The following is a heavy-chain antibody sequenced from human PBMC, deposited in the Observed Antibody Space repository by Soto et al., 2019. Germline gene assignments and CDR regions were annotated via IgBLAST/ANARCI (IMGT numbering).Heavy chain of an antibody. CDR3: ASHLTSGAFDI. CDR1: GGTFSSYA. V-gene: IGHV1-69*06. Sequence: SVKVSCKASGGTFSSYAISWVRQAPGQGLEWMGGIIPIFGTANYAQKFQGRVTITADKSTSTAYMELSSLRSVDTSVYYCASHLTSGAFDIWGQGTMVTVSS. D-gene: IGHD3-3*02. CDR2: IIPIFGTA. J-gene: IGHJ3*02.